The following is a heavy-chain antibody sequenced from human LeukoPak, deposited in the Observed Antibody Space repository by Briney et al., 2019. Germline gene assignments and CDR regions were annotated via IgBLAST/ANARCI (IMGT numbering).Heavy chain of an antibody. Sequence: PGGSLRLSCAASGFTFSSYWMSWVRQAPGKGLVWVSRINSDASSRSYADFVKGRFTISRDNAKNTLYLQMNSLRAEDTAIYYCARDWRGDSRNYYYYYMDVWGKGTTVTVSS. CDR2: INSDASSR. V-gene: IGHV3-74*01. CDR3: ARDWRGDSRNYYYYYMDV. D-gene: IGHD1-14*01. CDR1: GFTFSSYW. J-gene: IGHJ6*03.